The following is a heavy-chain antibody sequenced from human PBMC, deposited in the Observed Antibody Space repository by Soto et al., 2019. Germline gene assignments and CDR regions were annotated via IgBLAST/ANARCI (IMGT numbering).Heavy chain of an antibody. V-gene: IGHV6-1*01. CDR1: GDIVSSSSAA. D-gene: IGHD1-26*01. CDR2: TYYRSKWYN. J-gene: IGHJ4*02. CDR3: AMTPGRSGKFSFDY. Sequence: QVQLQQSGPGLVKPSQTLSLTCAISGDIVSSSSAAWNWIRQSPLRGLEWLGRTYYRSKWYNDYALSVKSRVTFNPDTSNHQFSLHLTYVTPEDTAIYYCAMTPGRSGKFSFDYWGQGTLVTVSS.